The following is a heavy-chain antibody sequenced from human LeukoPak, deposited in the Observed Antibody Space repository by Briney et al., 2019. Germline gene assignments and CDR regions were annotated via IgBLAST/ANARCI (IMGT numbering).Heavy chain of an antibody. CDR3: ARDLGLDYGGSQ. Sequence: PGGSLRLSCAASGFTFSSYWMHWVRQAPGKGLVWVSHINSDGSSTNYADSVKGRFTISRDHAKNTLYLQMNTLRAEDTAVYYCARDLGLDYGGSQWGQGTLVTVSS. J-gene: IGHJ4*02. D-gene: IGHD4-23*01. CDR1: GFTFSSYW. V-gene: IGHV3-74*01. CDR2: INSDGSST.